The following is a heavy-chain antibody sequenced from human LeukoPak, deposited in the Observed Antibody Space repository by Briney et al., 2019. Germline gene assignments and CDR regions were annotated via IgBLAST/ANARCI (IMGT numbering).Heavy chain of an antibody. D-gene: IGHD3-22*01. V-gene: IGHV4-4*07. CDR1: GGSISSYY. CDR3: ARYYDSSGYWSTPHFDY. CDR2: IYISGTT. J-gene: IGHJ4*02. Sequence: SETLSLTCTVSGGSISSYYWSWIRQPAGQGLEWIGRIYISGTTNYNPSLKSRVTMSVDTSKNQFSLKLSSVTAADTAVYYCARYYDSSGYWSTPHFDYWGQGTLVTVSS.